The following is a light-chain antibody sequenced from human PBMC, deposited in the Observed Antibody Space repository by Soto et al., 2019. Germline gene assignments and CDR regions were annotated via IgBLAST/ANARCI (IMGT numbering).Light chain of an antibody. CDR3: QSYDSSLSGSV. CDR1: SSNIGAGYD. Sequence: QSVLTQPPSVSGAPGQRVTLSCTGSSSNIGAGYDVHWYQHLPGTAPKLLIYGNNNRPSGVPDRFSGSKSGTSASLAITGLQAEDEADYYCQSYDSSLSGSVFGGGTKLTVL. J-gene: IGLJ2*01. CDR2: GNN. V-gene: IGLV1-40*01.